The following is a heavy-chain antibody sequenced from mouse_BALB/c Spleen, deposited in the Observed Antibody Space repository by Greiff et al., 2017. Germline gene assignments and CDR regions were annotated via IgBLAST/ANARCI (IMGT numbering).Heavy chain of an antibody. CDR1: GFAFSSYD. CDR3: ARGATAVDY. V-gene: IGHV5-12-1*01. J-gene: IGHJ2*01. CDR2: ISSGGGST. Sequence: EVKVEESGGGLVKPGGSLKLSCAASGFAFSSYDMSWVRQTPEKRLEWVAYISSGGGSTYYPDTVKGRFTISRDNAKNTLYLQMSSLKSEDTAMYYCARGATAVDYWGQGTTLTVSS. D-gene: IGHD1-2*01.